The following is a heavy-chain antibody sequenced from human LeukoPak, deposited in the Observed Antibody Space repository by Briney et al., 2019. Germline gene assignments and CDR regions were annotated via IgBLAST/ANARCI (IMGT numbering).Heavy chain of an antibody. J-gene: IGHJ6*04. CDR1: GYTFTSYG. Sequence: SVKVSCKASGYTFTSYGISWVRQAPGQGLEWIGWIVVGSGNTNYAQKFQERVTITRDMPTSTAYMELSSLRSEDTAVYYCAEEGVVVKGMDVWGKGTTVTVSS. CDR3: AEEGVVVKGMDV. CDR2: IVVGSGNT. D-gene: IGHD3-3*01. V-gene: IGHV1-58*02.